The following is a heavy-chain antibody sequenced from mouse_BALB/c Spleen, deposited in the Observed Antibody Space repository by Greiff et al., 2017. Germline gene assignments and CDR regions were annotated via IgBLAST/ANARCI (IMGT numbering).Heavy chain of an antibody. V-gene: IGHV1-12*01. Sequence: QVQLQQPGAELVKPGASVKMSCKASGYTFTSYNMHWVKQTPGQGLEWIGAIYPGNGDTSYNQKFKGKATLTADKSSSTAYMQLSSLTSEDSAVYYCAREGYYYGSRRDPFAYWGQGTLVTVSA. CDR1: GYTFTSYN. CDR2: IYPGNGDT. D-gene: IGHD1-1*01. J-gene: IGHJ3*01. CDR3: AREGYYYGSRRDPFAY.